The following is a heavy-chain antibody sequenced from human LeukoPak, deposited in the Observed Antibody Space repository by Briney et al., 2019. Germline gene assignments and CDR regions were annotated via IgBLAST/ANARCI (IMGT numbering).Heavy chain of an antibody. CDR1: GFNFSDHY. CDR3: ARALYGSSGYYDY. J-gene: IGHJ4*02. Sequence: PGGSLRLSCAASGFNFSDHYMSWVRQTPGRPLQCVSYISGSGATLHHADSVKGRFTISRDNAKNSLSLQMNSLRAEDTALYYCARALYGSSGYYDYWGQGIPVTVSS. D-gene: IGHD3-22*01. V-gene: IGHV3-11*01. CDR2: ISGSGATL.